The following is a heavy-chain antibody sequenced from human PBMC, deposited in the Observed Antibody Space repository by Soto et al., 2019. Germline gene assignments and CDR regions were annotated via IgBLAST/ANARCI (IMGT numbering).Heavy chain of an antibody. CDR3: ETDPGEDTAILRFDH. V-gene: IGHV3-21*01. CDR1: PFPLSICS. D-gene: IGHD5-18*01. Sequence: GLSLRLPWAPSPFPLSICSMTWVGPAPGKGLDLVSSISSSSGYIYYADSVKGGFTSARDDAKNSPHLQMNSMRAEDTAVYYCETDPGEDTAILRFDHWGQGTLVTAS. CDR2: ISSSSGYI. J-gene: IGHJ4*02.